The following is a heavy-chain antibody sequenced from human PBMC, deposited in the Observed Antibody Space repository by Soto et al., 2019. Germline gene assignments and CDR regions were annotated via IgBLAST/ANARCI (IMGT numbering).Heavy chain of an antibody. J-gene: IGHJ4*02. Sequence: GGSLRLSCVASGFTFSDSAMSWVRQAPGKGLEWVSVISGGRGDSTEYADSVKGRFSISRDNSRNTLYLQMSSLRADDTAVYYCAKAVGPPAPSSRVFDCWGQGILVTVSS. CDR3: AKAVGPPAPSSRVFDC. V-gene: IGHV3-23*01. D-gene: IGHD1-26*01. CDR1: GFTFSDSA. CDR2: ISGGRGDST.